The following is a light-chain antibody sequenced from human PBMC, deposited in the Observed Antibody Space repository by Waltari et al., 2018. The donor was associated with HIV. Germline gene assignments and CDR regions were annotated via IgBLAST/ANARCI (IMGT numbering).Light chain of an antibody. CDR3: QQSYNTPYT. CDR2: VTS. CDR1: QSINTY. V-gene: IGKV1-39*01. Sequence: DIQMTQSPSSLSASIGDRVTITCRASQSINTYLNWYQHKPGKAPKVLIYVTSNLQSGVPSRFSGSGFGTDFTLTINSLQPDDFAIYYCQQSYNTPYTFGQGTKLEI. J-gene: IGKJ2*01.